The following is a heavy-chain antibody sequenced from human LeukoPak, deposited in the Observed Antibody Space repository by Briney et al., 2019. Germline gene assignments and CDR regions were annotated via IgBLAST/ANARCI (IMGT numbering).Heavy chain of an antibody. CDR2: INHSGST. J-gene: IGHJ5*02. V-gene: IGHV4-34*01. D-gene: IGHD2-21*02. Sequence: SETLSLTCAVYGGSFSGYYWSWIRQPPEKGQEWIGEINHSGSTNYNPSLKSRVTISVDTSKSQFSLKLSSVTAADTAVYYCARSKVPATGNWFDPWGQGTLVTVSS. CDR3: ARSKVPATGNWFDP. CDR1: GGSFSGYY.